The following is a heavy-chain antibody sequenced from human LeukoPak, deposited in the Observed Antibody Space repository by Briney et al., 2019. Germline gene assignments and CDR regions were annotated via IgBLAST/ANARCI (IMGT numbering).Heavy chain of an antibody. V-gene: IGHV3-49*04. CDR1: GFNFGDYA. CDR2: IRSEPYGETA. CDR3: TRGRPEPRDGHNTWWFDP. Sequence: GGSLRLSCTASGFNFGDYATNWVRQAPGKGLEWVGFIRSEPYGETAEYAASVKGRFTISRDDSKNIAYLQMNSLKTEDTAVYYCTRGRPEPRDGHNTWWFDPWGQGTLVTVSS. D-gene: IGHD5-24*01. J-gene: IGHJ5*02.